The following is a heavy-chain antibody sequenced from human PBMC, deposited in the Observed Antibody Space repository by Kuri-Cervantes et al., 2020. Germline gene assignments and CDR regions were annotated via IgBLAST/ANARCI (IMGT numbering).Heavy chain of an antibody. J-gene: IGHJ4*02. Sequence: GESLKISCAASGFTVSSNYMSWVRQAPGKGLEWVSVIYSGGSTYYADSVKGRFTISRDNSKNTLYLQMNSLRAEDTAMYYCAAALGYCSGGSCREDDYWGQGTLVTVSS. CDR2: IYSGGST. D-gene: IGHD2-15*01. V-gene: IGHV3-66*01. CDR3: AAALGYCSGGSCREDDY. CDR1: GFTVSSNY.